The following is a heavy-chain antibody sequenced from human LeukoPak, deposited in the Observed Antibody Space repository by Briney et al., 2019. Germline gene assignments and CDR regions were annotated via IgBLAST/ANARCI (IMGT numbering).Heavy chain of an antibody. Sequence: SETLSLTCTVSGGSISSSSYYWGWIRQPPGKGLEWIGSIYYSGSTYYNPSLKSRVTISVDTSKNQFSLKLSSVTAADTAVYYCARLFSTETRLYYFDYWGQGTLVTVSS. J-gene: IGHJ4*02. CDR1: GGSISSSSYY. V-gene: IGHV4-39*01. D-gene: IGHD2/OR15-2a*01. CDR3: ARLFSTETRLYYFDY. CDR2: IYYSGST.